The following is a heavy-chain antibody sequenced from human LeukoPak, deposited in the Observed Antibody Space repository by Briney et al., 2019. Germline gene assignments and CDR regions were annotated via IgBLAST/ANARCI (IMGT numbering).Heavy chain of an antibody. Sequence: SETLSLTCSVSGGFNTHYYWSWIRQPPGKGLEWIGYIYHSGSTYYNPSLKSRVTISVDRSKNQFSLKLSSVTAADTAVYYCASRDTAMVYYFDYWGQGTLVTVSS. CDR2: IYHSGST. CDR1: GGFNTHYY. V-gene: IGHV4-59*12. D-gene: IGHD5-18*01. J-gene: IGHJ4*02. CDR3: ASRDTAMVYYFDY.